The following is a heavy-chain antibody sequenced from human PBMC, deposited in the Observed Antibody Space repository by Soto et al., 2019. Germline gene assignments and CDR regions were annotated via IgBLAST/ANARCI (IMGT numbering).Heavy chain of an antibody. Sequence: LSLTCTVSGGSIRSYYWSWIRQPPGKGLEWIGYTYYSGSTNYNPSHKSRVTISVDTSKNQFSLKLSYVTAADTAVYYCTRVWGHSSGASCYVNAFDIWRKVT. CDR1: GGSIRSYY. V-gene: IGHV4-59*01. CDR2: TYYSGST. J-gene: IGHJ3*02. D-gene: IGHD2-15*01. CDR3: TRVWGHSSGASCYVNAFDI.